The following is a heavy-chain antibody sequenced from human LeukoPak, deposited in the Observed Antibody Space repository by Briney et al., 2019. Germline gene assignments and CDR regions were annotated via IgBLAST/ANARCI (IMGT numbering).Heavy chain of an antibody. CDR1: GGSISSSSYY. J-gene: IGHJ3*02. V-gene: IGHV4-39*01. CDR2: IYYSGTS. Sequence: PSETLSLTCTVSGGSISSSSYYWGWIRQPPGKGLEWIGRIYYSGTSYYNPSLKSRVTMSVDTANNQFSLKLSSVTAADTAVYYCARHGAWFGDYLAAFDIWGQGTMVTVSS. CDR3: ARHGAWFGDYLAAFDI. D-gene: IGHD3-10*01.